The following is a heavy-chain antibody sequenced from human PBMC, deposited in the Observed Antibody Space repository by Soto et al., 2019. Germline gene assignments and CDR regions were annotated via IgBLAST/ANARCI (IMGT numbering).Heavy chain of an antibody. Sequence: SQTLSLTCAISGGCVSSNSAAWNWIRQSPSRGLEWLGRTYYRSKWSTDYALSVKSRITIIPDTSKNQFSLHLSSVTPEDTAVYYCAREPGGLDNWSQGNMVTVSS. CDR3: AREPGGLDN. CDR2: TYYRSKWST. V-gene: IGHV6-1*01. CDR1: GGCVSSNSAA. J-gene: IGHJ4*02.